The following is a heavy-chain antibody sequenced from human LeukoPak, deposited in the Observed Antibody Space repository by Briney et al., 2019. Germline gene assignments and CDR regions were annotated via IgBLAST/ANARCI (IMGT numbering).Heavy chain of an antibody. V-gene: IGHV1-2*02. CDR3: ARESGYSSRVFNWFDP. J-gene: IGHJ5*02. Sequence: ASVKVSCKASGYTFTGYYMHWVRQAPGQGLEWMGWINPNSGGTNYAQKFQGRVTMTRDTSISTAYMELSRLRSDDTAVYYCARESGYSSRVFNWFDPWGQGTLVTVSS. D-gene: IGHD6-19*01. CDR1: GYTFTGYY. CDR2: INPNSGGT.